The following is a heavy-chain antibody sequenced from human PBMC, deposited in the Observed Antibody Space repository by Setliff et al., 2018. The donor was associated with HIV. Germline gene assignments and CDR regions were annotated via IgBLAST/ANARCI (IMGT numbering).Heavy chain of an antibody. D-gene: IGHD3-22*01. CDR1: GGSISSYY. J-gene: IGHJ4*02. CDR3: ARRGMIVVVFDY. Sequence: LSLTCTVSGGSISSYYWSWIRQPPGKGLEWIGYIYTSGSTNYNPSLKSRVTISVDTSKNQFSLKLRSVTAADTAVYYCARRGMIVVVFDYWGQGTLVTVSS. CDR2: IYTSGST. V-gene: IGHV4-4*09.